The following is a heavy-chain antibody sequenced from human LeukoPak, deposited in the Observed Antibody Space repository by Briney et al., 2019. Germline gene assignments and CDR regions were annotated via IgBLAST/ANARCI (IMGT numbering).Heavy chain of an antibody. D-gene: IGHD3-9*01. CDR3: AILGDYYDILTDDANWFDP. CDR2: ISGSGEDT. V-gene: IGHV3-23*01. CDR1: GFTVSNYA. Sequence: GGSLRLSCAASGFTVSNYAMSWVRQAPGTGLMWVSTISGSGEDTYYADSVKGRFTSSRDNSKNTLYLQMHRLRAEDTAVYYCAILGDYYDILTDDANWFDPWGQGALVTVSS. J-gene: IGHJ5*02.